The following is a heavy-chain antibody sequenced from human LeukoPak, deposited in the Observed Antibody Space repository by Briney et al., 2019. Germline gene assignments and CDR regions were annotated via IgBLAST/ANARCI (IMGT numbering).Heavy chain of an antibody. J-gene: IGHJ4*02. CDR3: ASLSPYLGAGSSAFPDDY. D-gene: IGHD3-10*01. V-gene: IGHV4-39*01. CDR1: GGSIITTTYY. Sequence: KTSETLSLTCTVSGGSIITTTYYWGWLRQPPGKGLEWIGSISYTGSTYYNPSLKIRVTTSVDTSKNQFSLRLSSVTAADTAVYYCASLSPYLGAGSSAFPDDYWGQGTLVTVSS. CDR2: ISYTGST.